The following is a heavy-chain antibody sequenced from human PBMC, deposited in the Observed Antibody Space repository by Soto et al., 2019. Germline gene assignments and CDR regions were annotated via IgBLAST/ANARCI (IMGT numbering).Heavy chain of an antibody. Sequence: QVQLQESGPGLVKPSQTLSLTCTVSGGSISSGGYYWSWIRQHPGKALEWIGYIYYSGSSYYNPSLKSRVTISVDTSKNQFSLKLSSVTAADTAVYYCAREDYDSSGYQNWFDPWGQGTLVTVSS. CDR1: GGSISSGGYY. V-gene: IGHV4-31*03. J-gene: IGHJ5*02. CDR2: IYYSGSS. D-gene: IGHD3-22*01. CDR3: AREDYDSSGYQNWFDP.